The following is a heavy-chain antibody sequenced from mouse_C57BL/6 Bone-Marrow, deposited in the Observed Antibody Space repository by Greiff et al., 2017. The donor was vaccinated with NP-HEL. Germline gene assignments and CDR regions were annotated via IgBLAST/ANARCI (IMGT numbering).Heavy chain of an antibody. CDR1: GFTFSSYG. CDR2: ISSGGSYT. V-gene: IGHV5-6*01. CDR3: ARRGVWNFDY. Sequence: EVQVVESGGDLVKPGGSLKLSCAASGFTFSSYGMSWVRQTPDKRLEWVATISSGGSYTYYPDSVKGRFTISRDNAKNTLYLQISSLKSEDTAMYYCARRGVWNFDYWGQGTTLTVSS. J-gene: IGHJ2*01.